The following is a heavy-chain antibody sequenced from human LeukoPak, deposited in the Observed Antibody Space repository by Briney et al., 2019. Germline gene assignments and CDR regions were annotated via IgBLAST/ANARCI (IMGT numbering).Heavy chain of an antibody. CDR1: RFTFNSYA. D-gene: IGHD4-11*01. CDR2: INSDGSST. J-gene: IGHJ4*02. Sequence: PGGSLRLSCAASRFTFNSYAVNWVRQAPGKGPVWVSRINSDGSSTSYADSVKGRFTISRDNAKNTLYLQMNSLRAEDTALYYCARGNSHSFDYWGKGALVTVSS. CDR3: ARGNSHSFDY. V-gene: IGHV3-74*01.